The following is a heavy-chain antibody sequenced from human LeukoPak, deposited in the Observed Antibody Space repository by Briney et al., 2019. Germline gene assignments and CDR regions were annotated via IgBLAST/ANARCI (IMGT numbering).Heavy chain of an antibody. J-gene: IGHJ4*02. Sequence: KPSETLSLTRTVSGGSISSYYWSWIRQPPGKGLEWIGYIYYSGSTNYNPSLKSRVTISVDTSKNQFSLKLSSVTAADTAVYYCATGAKKYYFDYWGQGTLVTVSS. D-gene: IGHD3-10*01. CDR1: GGSISSYY. CDR3: ATGAKKYYFDY. V-gene: IGHV4-59*01. CDR2: IYYSGST.